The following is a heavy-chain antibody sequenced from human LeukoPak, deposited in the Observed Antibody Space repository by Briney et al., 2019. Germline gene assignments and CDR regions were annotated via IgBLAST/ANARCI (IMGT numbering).Heavy chain of an antibody. D-gene: IGHD6-19*01. J-gene: IGHJ4*02. CDR3: AGLEGRYSTDWFYFFDY. Sequence: SETLSLTCIVSGGSISSLNLWSWLRQPPGKGLEWIGEMYLGGTTNFNPSLKGRVTTLIDKSKNQLSLQLTSVTAADTAVYYCAGLEGRYSTDWFYFFDYWGQGALVTVSS. CDR1: GGSISSLNL. V-gene: IGHV4-4*02. CDR2: MYLGGTT.